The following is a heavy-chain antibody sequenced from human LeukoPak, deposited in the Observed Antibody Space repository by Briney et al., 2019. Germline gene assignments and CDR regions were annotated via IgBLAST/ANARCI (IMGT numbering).Heavy chain of an antibody. CDR2: IYYSRST. CDR1: GGSISSYY. CDR3: ARGIAAAGSDYYYYYMDV. V-gene: IGHV4-59*01. J-gene: IGHJ6*03. D-gene: IGHD6-13*01. Sequence: PSETLSLTCTVSGGSISSYYWSWIRQPPGKGLEGVGHIYYSRSTNYNPSNMSRVTISVDTSKNQFSLKLSSVTAADTAVYYCARGIAAAGSDYYYYYMDVWGKGTTVTVSS.